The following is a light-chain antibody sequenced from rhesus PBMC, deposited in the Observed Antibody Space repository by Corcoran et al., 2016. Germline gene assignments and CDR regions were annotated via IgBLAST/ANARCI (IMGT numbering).Light chain of an antibody. J-gene: IGKJ4*01. CDR1: QSLFNSEDGHTY. CDR3: MQALEFPLT. Sequence: DIVMTQSPLSLAVTLGEPASISCKSNQSLFNSEDGHTYLDWYLQKPGQSPQLLIYEVSNRASGVPERVSGSGPETDFTLGISGVEAEDVGVYYGMQALEFPLTFGGGTKVEIK. V-gene: IGKV2-104*01. CDR2: EVS.